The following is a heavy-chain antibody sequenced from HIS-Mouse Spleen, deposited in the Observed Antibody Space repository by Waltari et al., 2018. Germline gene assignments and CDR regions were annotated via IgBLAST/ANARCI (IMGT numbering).Heavy chain of an antibody. CDR2: IYYSGST. V-gene: IGHV4-39*07. CDR3: ARLAAAGTY. D-gene: IGHD6-13*01. Sequence: QLQLQESGPGLVKPSETLSLTCTVSGGSISSSSYYWGWIRQPPGKGLEWIGGIYYSGSTHYNPSLKSRVTISVDTSTNQFYLKLSSVTAADTAVYYCARLAAAGTYWGQGTLVTVSS. J-gene: IGHJ4*02. CDR1: GGSISSSSYY.